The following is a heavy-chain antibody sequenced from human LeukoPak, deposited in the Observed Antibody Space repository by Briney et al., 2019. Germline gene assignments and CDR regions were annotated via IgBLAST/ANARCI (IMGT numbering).Heavy chain of an antibody. CDR3: AKLHNLNSDY. V-gene: IGHV3-23*01. CDR2: ISGSGGST. Sequence: GGSLRLSCAVSGFTFSDYAMNWVRQAPGKELEWVSTISGSGGSTYYAGSVKGRFTISRDNSKNTLYLQMNSLRAEDTAVYYCAKLHNLNSDYWGQGTLVTVSS. J-gene: IGHJ4*02. CDR1: GFTFSDYA. D-gene: IGHD1-20*01.